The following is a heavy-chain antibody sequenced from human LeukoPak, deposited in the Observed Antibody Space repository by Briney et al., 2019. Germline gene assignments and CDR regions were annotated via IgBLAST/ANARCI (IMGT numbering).Heavy chain of an antibody. Sequence: SETLSLTCAVYGESFSGYYWTWIRQPPGKGLEWIGEIDHGGSNKCNPSLKSRVTISADTSKNQFSLKLSSVTAADTAVYYCARGQAAKSTTVTRCWFDPWGQGTLVTVSS. V-gene: IGHV4-34*01. CDR1: GESFSGYY. D-gene: IGHD4-17*01. CDR3: ARGQAAKSTTVTRCWFDP. J-gene: IGHJ5*02. CDR2: IDHGGSN.